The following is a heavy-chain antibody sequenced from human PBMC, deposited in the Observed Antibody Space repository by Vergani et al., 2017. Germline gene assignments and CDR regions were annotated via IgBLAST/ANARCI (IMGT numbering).Heavy chain of an antibody. CDR3: ARGGVYSSSSDYYYYFYMDV. V-gene: IGHV4-59*08. CDR1: GGSISSYY. Sequence: QVQLQESGPGLVKPSETLSLTCTVSGGSISSYYWSWIRQPPGKGLEWFGYIYYSGGTYYKPSLKSRVTISVETSKNQFSLKLSSVTAAYTAVYYCARGGVYSSSSDYYYYFYMDVWGKGTTVTVSS. D-gene: IGHD6-6*01. CDR2: IYYSGGT. J-gene: IGHJ6*03.